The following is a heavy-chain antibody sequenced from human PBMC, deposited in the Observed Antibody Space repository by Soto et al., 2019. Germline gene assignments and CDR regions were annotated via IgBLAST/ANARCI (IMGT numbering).Heavy chain of an antibody. J-gene: IGHJ6*02. CDR2: ILSDGSNK. CDR3: ARDVFQEDV. V-gene: IGHV3-30-3*01. CDR1: GFTFSSYA. Sequence: QVQLVESGGGVVQPGRSLRLSCAASGFTFSSYAMHWVRQAPGKGLEWVAVILSDGSNKWYVDSVKGRFTISRDNSKNTLYLQMNSLRAEHTAVYYCARDVFQEDVWGQGTMVTVSS.